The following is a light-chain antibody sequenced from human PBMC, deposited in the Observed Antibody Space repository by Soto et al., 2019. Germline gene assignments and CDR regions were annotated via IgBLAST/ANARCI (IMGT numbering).Light chain of an antibody. CDR3: QQRSNWPIT. CDR1: QGIGDT. Sequence: EVVMMQSPATLSVSPGEGATLSCRASQGIGDTLAWYQHKPGQTPRLLIYDASDRATGIPGRFSGSGSGTDFTLTISSLEPEDFAVYYCQQRSNWPITFGQGTRLEIK. CDR2: DAS. J-gene: IGKJ5*01. V-gene: IGKV3D-11*01.